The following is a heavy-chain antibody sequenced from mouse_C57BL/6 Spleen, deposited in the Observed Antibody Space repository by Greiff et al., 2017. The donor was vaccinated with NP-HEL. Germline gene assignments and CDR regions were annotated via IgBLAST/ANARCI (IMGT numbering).Heavy chain of an antibody. CDR3: GIWRNYYAMDY. CDR2: IHPSDSDT. J-gene: IGHJ4*01. V-gene: IGHV1-74*01. Sequence: QVQLKQPGAELVKPGASVKVSCKASGYTFTSYWMHWVKQRPGQGLEWIGRIHPSDSDTNYNQKFKGKATLTVDKSSSTAYMQLSSLTSEDSAVYYCGIWRNYYAMDYWGQGTSVTVSS. CDR1: GYTFTSYW.